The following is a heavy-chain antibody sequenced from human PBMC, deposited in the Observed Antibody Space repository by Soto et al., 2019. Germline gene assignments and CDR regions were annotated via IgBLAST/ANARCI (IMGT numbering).Heavy chain of an antibody. CDR1: GGSISSYY. J-gene: IGHJ5*02. D-gene: IGHD2-2*01. CDR2: IYCSGST. Sequence: SETLSLTCTVSGGSISSYYWSWIRQPPGKGLEWIGYIYCSGSTNYNPSLKSRVTISVDTSKNQFSLKLSSVTAADTAVYYCARVLPVKGYCSSTSCSEDWFDPWRQGTLVTVSS. CDR3: ARVLPVKGYCSSTSCSEDWFDP. V-gene: IGHV4-59*01.